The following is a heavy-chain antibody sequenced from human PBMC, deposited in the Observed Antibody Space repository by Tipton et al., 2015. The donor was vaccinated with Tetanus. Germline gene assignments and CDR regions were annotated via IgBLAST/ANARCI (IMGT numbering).Heavy chain of an antibody. D-gene: IGHD4-17*01. CDR3: ARDLTPVTTGGGYYYMDV. V-gene: IGHV1-18*01. CDR2: DSGNSGNT. CDR1: GYTFTNYG. J-gene: IGHJ6*03. Sequence: QVQLVQSGAEVKRPGASVKVSCKASGYTFTNYGINWVRQAPGQGLEWMGWDSGNSGNTNYAKKFQGRVTMTTDTSTNTAYLDLRSLRSDDTAVYYCARDLTPVTTGGGYYYMDVWGKGTTVTVSS.